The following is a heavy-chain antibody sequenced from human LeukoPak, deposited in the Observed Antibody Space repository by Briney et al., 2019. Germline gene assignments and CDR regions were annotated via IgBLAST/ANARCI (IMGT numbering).Heavy chain of an antibody. D-gene: IGHD6-6*01. CDR1: GYSLTSYW. CDR2: IYPGDSDT. Sequence: GESLKISCKGSGYSLTSYWIGWVRQMPGKGLEWMGIIYPGDSDTRYSPSFQGQVTISADKSISTAYLQWSSLKASDTAMYYCARLFSGSSSNYYYGMDVWGQGTTVTVSS. V-gene: IGHV5-51*01. CDR3: ARLFSGSSSNYYYGMDV. J-gene: IGHJ6*02.